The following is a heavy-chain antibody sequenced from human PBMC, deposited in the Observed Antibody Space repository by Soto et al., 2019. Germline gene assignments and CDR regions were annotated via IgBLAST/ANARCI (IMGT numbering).Heavy chain of an antibody. V-gene: IGHV1-18*01. CDR1: GYSLTTYG. CDR3: AREGSRPYYYYGMDV. CDR2: ISTHNGDT. D-gene: IGHD2-15*01. Sequence: QVQLVQSGGEVKKPGASVKVSCKTSGYSLTTYGISWVRQAPGQGLEWIGWISTHNGDTEFAQNFQGRVTMTTDTSTTTAYMELRSLRSDDTAVYYCAREGSRPYYYYGMDVWGPGTTVTVSS. J-gene: IGHJ6*02.